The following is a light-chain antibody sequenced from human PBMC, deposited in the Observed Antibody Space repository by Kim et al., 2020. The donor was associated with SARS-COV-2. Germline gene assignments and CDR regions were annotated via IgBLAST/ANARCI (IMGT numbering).Light chain of an antibody. Sequence: LSPGERATLSCRPSQSVSRYLAWYQQKPGQAPRLLIYSIATRATGIPDRFTGSGSGTDFTLTISRLEPEDFAMYYCQQYGSSPLTFGGGTKVDIK. V-gene: IGKV3-20*01. CDR3: QQYGSSPLT. CDR2: SIA. CDR1: QSVSRY. J-gene: IGKJ4*01.